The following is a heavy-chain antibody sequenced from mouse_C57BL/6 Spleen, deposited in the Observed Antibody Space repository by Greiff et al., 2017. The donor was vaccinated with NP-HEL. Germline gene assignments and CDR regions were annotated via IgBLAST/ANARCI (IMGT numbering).Heavy chain of an antibody. CDR3: ARDPDYYGSSSWFAY. V-gene: IGHV5-4*01. J-gene: IGHJ3*01. CDR2: ISDGGSYT. CDR1: GFTFSSYA. Sequence: EVKVVESGGGLVKPGGSLKLSCAASGFTFSSYAMSWVRQTPEKRLEWVATISDGGSYTYYPDNVKGRFTISRDNAKNNLYLQMSHLKSEDTAVYYCARDPDYYGSSSWFAYWGQGTLVTVSA. D-gene: IGHD1-1*01.